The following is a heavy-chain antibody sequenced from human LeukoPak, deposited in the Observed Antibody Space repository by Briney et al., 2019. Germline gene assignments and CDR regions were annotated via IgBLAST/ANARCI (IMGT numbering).Heavy chain of an antibody. Sequence: GGSLRLSCAASGFTFSSYAMSWVRQAPGKGLEWVAVISYDGSNKYYADSVKGRFTISRDNSKNTLYLQMNSLRAEDTAVYYCARDQGEGYYGSGSYPSYYYYGMDVWGQGTTVTVSS. V-gene: IGHV3-30-3*01. CDR2: ISYDGSNK. D-gene: IGHD3-10*01. CDR3: ARDQGEGYYGSGSYPSYYYYGMDV. J-gene: IGHJ6*02. CDR1: GFTFSSYA.